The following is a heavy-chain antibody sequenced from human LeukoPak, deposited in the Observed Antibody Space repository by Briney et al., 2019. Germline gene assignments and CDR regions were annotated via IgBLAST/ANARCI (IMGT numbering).Heavy chain of an antibody. V-gene: IGHV3-33*01. J-gene: IGHJ3*02. CDR3: ARESGSYGLPDAFDI. CDR2: LWYEGRNK. D-gene: IGHD5-18*01. CDR1: EFTFRSYG. Sequence: GRPQRFSCGASEFTFRSYGMHGGPRAPGKGREGVAVLWYEGRNKYYARSVKGRFTIPRDNSKNKPYLQMNTLRAQDTAVYYCARESGSYGLPDAFDIWGEGTMLTPSS.